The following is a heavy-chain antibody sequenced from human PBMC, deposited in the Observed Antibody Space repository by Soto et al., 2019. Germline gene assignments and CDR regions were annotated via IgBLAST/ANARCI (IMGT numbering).Heavy chain of an antibody. D-gene: IGHD4-17*01. CDR3: ARERTTVTTASYYFYGMEV. CDR1: GITVSSNY. J-gene: IGHJ6*02. Sequence: EVKLVESGGGLVQPGGSLRLSCAASGITVSSNYMTWVRQAPGKGLEWVSVLYSGGGTYYADSVQGRFTISRDDSKNTLYLQMNSLRAEDTAVYYCARERTTVTTASYYFYGMEVWGLGTTVTVS. CDR2: LYSGGGT. V-gene: IGHV3-66*01.